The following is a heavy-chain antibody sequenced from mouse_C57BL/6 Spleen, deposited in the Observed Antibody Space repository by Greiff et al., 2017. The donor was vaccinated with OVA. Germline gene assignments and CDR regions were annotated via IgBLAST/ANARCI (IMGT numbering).Heavy chain of an antibody. V-gene: IGHV1-55*01. CDR3: ARRGDYDGTFAY. D-gene: IGHD2-4*01. CDR1: GYTFTSYW. CDR2: IYPGSGST. Sequence: VQLQQPGAELVKPGASVKMSCKASGYTFTSYWITWVKQRPGQGLEWIGDIYPGSGSTNYNEKFKSKATLTVDTSSSTAYMQLSSLTSEDSAVYYCARRGDYDGTFAYWGQGTLVTVSA. J-gene: IGHJ3*01.